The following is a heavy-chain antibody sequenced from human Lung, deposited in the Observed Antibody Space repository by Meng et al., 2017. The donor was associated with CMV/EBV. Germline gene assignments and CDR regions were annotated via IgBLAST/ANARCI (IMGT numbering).Heavy chain of an antibody. CDR3: TKGRTREYFQH. CDR2: INWDGTST. J-gene: IGHJ1*01. V-gene: IGHV3-43D*03. CDR1: GFSFDDFA. Sequence: EVKLLESGGVVVQPGAALGVSCAGSGFSFDDFAMHWVRQAPGQGLECVSHINWDGTSTYYADSVKGRFIISRDNIRNLLYLQMNSLTVEDSALYYCTKGRTREYFQHWGQGTLVTVSS.